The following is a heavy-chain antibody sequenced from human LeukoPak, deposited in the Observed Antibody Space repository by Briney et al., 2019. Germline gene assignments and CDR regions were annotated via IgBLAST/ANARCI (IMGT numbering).Heavy chain of an antibody. CDR1: GFTFSSYA. CDR3: AKDRGVVITHNFAY. Sequence: GGSLRLSCAASGFTFSSYAMSWVRQAPGKGLQWVSGISGSSSSTYYADSVKGRFTISRDYSKNTLYLQINSLRAEDTAVYYCAKDRGVVITHNFAYWGRGTLVSVSS. CDR2: ISGSSSST. V-gene: IGHV3-23*01. D-gene: IGHD3-22*01. J-gene: IGHJ4*02.